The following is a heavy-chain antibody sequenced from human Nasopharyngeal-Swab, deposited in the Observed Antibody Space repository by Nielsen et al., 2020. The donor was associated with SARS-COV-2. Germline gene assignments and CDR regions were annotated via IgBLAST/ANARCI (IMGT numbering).Heavy chain of an antibody. CDR3: ARRHEVRTTVTHYYYYGMDV. Sequence: GGCLRLSCKGSGYSFTSYWIGWVRQMPGKGLEWMGIIYPGDSDTKYSPSFQGQVTISADKSISTAYLQWSSLKASDTAMYYCARRHEVRTTVTHYYYYGMDVWGQGTTVTVSS. CDR2: IYPGDSDT. V-gene: IGHV5-51*01. D-gene: IGHD4-11*01. CDR1: GYSFTSYW. J-gene: IGHJ6*02.